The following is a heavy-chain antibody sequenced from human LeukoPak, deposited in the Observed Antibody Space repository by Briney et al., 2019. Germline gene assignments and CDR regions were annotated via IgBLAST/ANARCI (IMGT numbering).Heavy chain of an antibody. CDR3: AKIVGGCYEEFDY. CDR1: GFTFSSYA. D-gene: IGHD1-26*01. J-gene: IGHJ4*02. CDR2: ISGSGGST. Sequence: PGGSLRLSCAASGFTFSSYAMSWVRQAPGKGLEWVSAISGSGGSTYYADSVKGRFTISRDNSKTTLYLQMNSLRAEDTAVYYCAKIVGGCYEEFDYWGQGTLVTVSS. V-gene: IGHV3-23*01.